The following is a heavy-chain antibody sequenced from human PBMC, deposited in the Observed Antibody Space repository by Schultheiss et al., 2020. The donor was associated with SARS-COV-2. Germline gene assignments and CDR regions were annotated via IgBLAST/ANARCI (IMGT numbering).Heavy chain of an antibody. CDR2: IIPIFGTA. D-gene: IGHD2-2*02. Sequence: SVKVSCKASGGTFSSYAISWVRQAPGQGLEWMGGIIPIFGTANYAQKFQGRVTITADKSTSTAYMELSSLRSEDTAVYYCARGGRYCSSTSCYIERAFDIWGQGTMVTVSS. CDR3: ARGGRYCSSTSCYIERAFDI. V-gene: IGHV1-69*06. CDR1: GGTFSSYA. J-gene: IGHJ3*02.